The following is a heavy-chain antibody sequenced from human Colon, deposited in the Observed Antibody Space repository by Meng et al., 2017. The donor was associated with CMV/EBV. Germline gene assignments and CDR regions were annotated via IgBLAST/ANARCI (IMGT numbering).Heavy chain of an antibody. CDR2: TNTAGTST. V-gene: IGHV3-74*01. J-gene: IGHJ4*02. CDR3: ATVFDY. Sequence: GESLTISCAASGLTFTNYWMHLVRQAPGKGLVWVSGTNTAGTSTYYADSVKCRFTISRDNAKNTLYLQMNSLRAEDTAVYYCATVFDYWGQGTLVTVSS. D-gene: IGHD4-17*01. CDR1: GLTFTNYW.